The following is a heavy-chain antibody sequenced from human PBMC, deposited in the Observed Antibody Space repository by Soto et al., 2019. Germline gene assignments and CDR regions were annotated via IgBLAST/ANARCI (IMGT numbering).Heavy chain of an antibody. V-gene: IGHV4-31*03. D-gene: IGHD2-21*02. Sequence: QVQLQESGPGLVKPSQTLSLTCTVSGGYISSGGYYWSWIRQHPGKGLEWIGYIYYSGSTYYNPSLKSRLTITVDTSKNQFSLKLSSVTAADTAVYYCASSVVTATQFDYWGQGTLVTVSS. J-gene: IGHJ4*02. CDR2: IYYSGST. CDR3: ASSVVTATQFDY. CDR1: GGYISSGGYY.